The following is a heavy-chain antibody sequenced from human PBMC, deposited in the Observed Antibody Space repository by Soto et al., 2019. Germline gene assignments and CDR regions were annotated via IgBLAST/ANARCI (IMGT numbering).Heavy chain of an antibody. CDR1: GFTFSSYA. CDR2: MSSDGSNK. J-gene: IGHJ4*02. CDR3: ARAGYSSGWYEDY. Sequence: QVQLVESGGGVVQPGRSLRLSCAASGFTFSSYAMHWVRQAPGKGLEWVALMSSDGSNKYHADSVKGRFTISRDNSKTTLYLQMNSLRTEDTAVYYCARAGYSSGWYEDYWGQGTLVTVSS. V-gene: IGHV3-30-3*01. D-gene: IGHD6-19*01.